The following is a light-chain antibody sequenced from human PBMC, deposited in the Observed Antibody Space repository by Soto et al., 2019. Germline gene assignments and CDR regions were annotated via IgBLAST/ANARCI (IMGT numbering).Light chain of an antibody. CDR1: QSVSSN. Sequence: EIVMTQSPATLSVSPGERATLSCRASQSVSSNLVWYQQKPGQAPRLLIYGASTRATGIPARFSGSGSGTEFTLTISSLQSEDFAVYYCQQYNNWPREFGQGTKVEIK. V-gene: IGKV3-15*01. J-gene: IGKJ1*01. CDR2: GAS. CDR3: QQYNNWPRE.